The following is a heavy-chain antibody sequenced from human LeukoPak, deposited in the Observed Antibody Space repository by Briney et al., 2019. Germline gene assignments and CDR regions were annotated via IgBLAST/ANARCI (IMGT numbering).Heavy chain of an antibody. CDR3: ARGVEPLAANTLAY. D-gene: IGHD1-14*01. Sequence: GRSLRLSCAASGFTVITNDMTWVRQAPGKGLEWVSVLYRDGNTKYADSVQGRFTISRDNSKNTLYLEMNSLSPDDTAVYYCARGVEPLAANTLAYWGQGTLVTVSS. J-gene: IGHJ4*02. CDR2: LYRDGNT. CDR1: GFTVITND. V-gene: IGHV3-53*01.